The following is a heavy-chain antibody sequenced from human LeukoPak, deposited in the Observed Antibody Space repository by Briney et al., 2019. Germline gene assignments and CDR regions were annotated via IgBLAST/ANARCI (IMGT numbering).Heavy chain of an antibody. CDR1: GYTFTSYD. CDR2: MNPKSGNT. D-gene: IGHD5-24*01. Sequence: ASVKVSCKASGYTFTSYDINWVRQATGQGLEWMGWMNPKSGNTGYAQKFQGRVTTTRNTSISTAYMDLSSLRSEDTAVYYCARGRNGYPTDYWGQGTLVTVSS. V-gene: IGHV1-8*01. J-gene: IGHJ4*02. CDR3: ARGRNGYPTDY.